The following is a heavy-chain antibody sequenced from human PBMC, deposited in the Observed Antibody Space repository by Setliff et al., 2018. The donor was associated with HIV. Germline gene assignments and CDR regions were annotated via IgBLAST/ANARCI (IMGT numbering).Heavy chain of an antibody. CDR3: IRAAGWNSVRTTQIDN. V-gene: IGHV3-30*03. J-gene: IGHJ4*02. CDR2: ISYDGTNK. CDR1: GFTFSSYG. Sequence: PGGSLRLSCAASGFTFSSYGMHWVRQAPGKGLEWVAVISYDGTNKYYADSVKGRFTISRDNSKNTLYLQMNSLRAEDTAVYYCIRAAGWNSVRTTQIDNWGQGTQVTVSS. D-gene: IGHD1-1*01.